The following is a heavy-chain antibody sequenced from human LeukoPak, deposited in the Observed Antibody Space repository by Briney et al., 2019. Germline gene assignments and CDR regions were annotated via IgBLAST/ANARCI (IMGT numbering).Heavy chain of an antibody. CDR1: GYTFTSYG. J-gene: IGHJ2*01. V-gene: IGHV1-18*01. CDR3: ASGETTVTTSADWYFDL. Sequence: ASVKVSCKASGYTFTSYGISWVRQAPGQGLEWMGWISAYNGNTNYAQKLQGRVTMTTDTSTSTAYMELSSLRSEDTAVYYCASGETTVTTSADWYFDLWGRGTLVTVSS. D-gene: IGHD4-17*01. CDR2: ISAYNGNT.